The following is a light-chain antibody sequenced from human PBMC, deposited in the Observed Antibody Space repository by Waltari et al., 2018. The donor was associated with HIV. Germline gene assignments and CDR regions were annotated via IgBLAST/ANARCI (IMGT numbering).Light chain of an antibody. V-gene: IGKV3-20*01. CDR3: QLYSASIT. CDR2: GAS. CDR1: ERISSSY. Sequence: EIVLTQSPGTLSLSPGERATLSCRASERISSSYLAWYQQKPGPAPRLLIYGASTRATDTPDRFSGSGSGTDCTLTISRLEPEDFAVYFCQLYSASITFGQGTRLEIK. J-gene: IGKJ5*01.